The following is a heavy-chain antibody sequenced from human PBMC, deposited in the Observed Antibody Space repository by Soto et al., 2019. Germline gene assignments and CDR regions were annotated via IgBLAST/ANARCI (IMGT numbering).Heavy chain of an antibody. Sequence: SVKVSWEASGGAFSSYSISWVRQAPGEGLEWMGGIIPIFGTANYAQKFQGRVTITADESTSTAYMELSSLRSEDTAVYYCARDPLSYSGYYPGYFDYWGQGTLVTVSS. CDR3: ARDPLSYSGYYPGYFDY. D-gene: IGHD3-22*01. V-gene: IGHV1-69*01. J-gene: IGHJ4*02. CDR2: IIPIFGTA. CDR1: GGAFSSYS.